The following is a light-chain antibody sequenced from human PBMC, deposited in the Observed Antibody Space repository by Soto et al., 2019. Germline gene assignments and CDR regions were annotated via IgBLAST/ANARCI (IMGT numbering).Light chain of an antibody. J-gene: IGLJ1*01. CDR1: SSDVGGYDS. V-gene: IGLV2-14*01. CDR2: YVD. CDR3: CSYADGSIYF. Sequence: QSALTQPASVSGSPGQSITISCSGTSSDVGGYDSVSWYQQHPGKAPKVMIYYVDHRPSGVSSRFSGSKSGNTASLTISGLQAEDEGDYYCCSYADGSIYFFGTGTKVTVL.